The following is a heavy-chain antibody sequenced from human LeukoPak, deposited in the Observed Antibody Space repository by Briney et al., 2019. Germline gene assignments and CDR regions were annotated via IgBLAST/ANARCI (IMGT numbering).Heavy chain of an antibody. Sequence: GRSLRLSCTASGFAVSSNYINWVRQAPGKGLEWVSVIHSGGNTYYAHSVKDRFTISRDNSKNTVYLQMNSLRAEDTALYYCARERDGYCGGDCYYYYGMDVWGQGTTVTVSS. CDR3: ARERDGYCGGDCYYYYGMDV. J-gene: IGHJ6*02. D-gene: IGHD2-21*02. CDR1: GFAVSSNY. V-gene: IGHV3-66*01. CDR2: IHSGGNT.